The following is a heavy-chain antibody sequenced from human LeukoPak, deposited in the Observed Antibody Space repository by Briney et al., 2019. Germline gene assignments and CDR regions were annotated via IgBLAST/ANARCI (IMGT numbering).Heavy chain of an antibody. CDR2: INHSGST. CDR1: GGSFSGYY. J-gene: IGHJ2*01. Sequence: SEPLSLTFAVYGGSFSGYYWSWIRQPPGKGLEWIGEINHSGSTNYNPSLKSRVTISVDTSKNQFSLKLSSVTAADTAVYYCARGLVVPTATRYWYFDLWGRGTLVTVSS. CDR3: ARGLVVPTATRYWYFDL. D-gene: IGHD2-2*01. V-gene: IGHV4-34*01.